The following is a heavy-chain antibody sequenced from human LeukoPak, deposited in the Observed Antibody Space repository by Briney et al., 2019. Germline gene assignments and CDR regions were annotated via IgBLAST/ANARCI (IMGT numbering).Heavy chain of an antibody. CDR3: ATENASGSYFDY. CDR1: GYTLTELS. D-gene: IGHD3-10*01. Sequence: ASVKVSCKVSGYTLTELSMHWVRQAPGRGLEWMGGFDPEDAETIYAQKFQGGVTMTEDTSTDTAYMELSSLRSEDTAVYYCATENASGSYFDYWGQGTLVTVTS. CDR2: FDPEDAET. V-gene: IGHV1-24*01. J-gene: IGHJ4*02.